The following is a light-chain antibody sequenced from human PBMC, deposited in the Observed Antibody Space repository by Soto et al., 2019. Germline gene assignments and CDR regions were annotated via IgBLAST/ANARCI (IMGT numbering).Light chain of an antibody. J-gene: IGLJ2*01. Sequence: QSVLTQPPSASGSPGQSVTISCTGTSSDVGGYNYVSWYQQHPGKAPKLMIYEVSERPSGVTDRFSGSKSGNTASLTVSGLQAEDEADYYCSSYGGSNNLVFGGGTKLTVL. V-gene: IGLV2-8*01. CDR3: SSYGGSNNLV. CDR1: SSDVGGYNY. CDR2: EVS.